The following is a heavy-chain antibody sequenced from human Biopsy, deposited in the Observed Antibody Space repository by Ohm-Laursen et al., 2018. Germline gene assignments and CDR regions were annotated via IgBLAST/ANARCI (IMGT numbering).Heavy chain of an antibody. CDR2: IYSSGST. V-gene: IGHV4-4*07. CDR1: GVSISSYF. J-gene: IGHJ4*02. Sequence: SETLSLTCTVSGVSISSYFWSWIRQPLGKGLEWIGRIYSSGSTNYNPSLKSRITMSLDRSKSQVSLRMNSVTAADTAVYYCARARIKTSGVLIPETYYFDSWGQGTLVTVSS. D-gene: IGHD3-3*01. CDR3: ARARIKTSGVLIPETYYFDS.